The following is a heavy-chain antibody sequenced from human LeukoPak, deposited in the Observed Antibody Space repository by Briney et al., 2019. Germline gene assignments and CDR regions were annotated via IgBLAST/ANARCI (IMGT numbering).Heavy chain of an antibody. J-gene: IGHJ4*02. CDR1: GYTFTSYG. D-gene: IGHD5-18*01. Sequence: ASLKVSCKASGYTFTSYGISWVRQAPGQGLEWMGWISAYNDNTNYAQKLQGRVTMTTDTSTSTTYMELRSLRSDDTAVYYCARAGAAMVPRFDYWSQGTLVTVSS. CDR2: ISAYNDNT. CDR3: ARAGAAMVPRFDY. V-gene: IGHV1-18*01.